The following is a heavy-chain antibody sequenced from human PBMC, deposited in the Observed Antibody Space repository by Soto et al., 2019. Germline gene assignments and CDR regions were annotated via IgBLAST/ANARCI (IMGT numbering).Heavy chain of an antibody. CDR3: ARQTFQWFGEFLGKGGGFDP. J-gene: IGHJ5*02. D-gene: IGHD3-10*01. Sequence: QVQLVQSGAEVKKPGASVKVSCKASGYTFTSYGISWVRQAPGQGLEWMGWISAYNGNTNYAQKLQGRVTMTTDTPTSKAYMERRGLRSDDTAVYYCARQTFQWFGEFLGKGGGFDPWGQGTLVTVSS. V-gene: IGHV1-18*01. CDR1: GYTFTSYG. CDR2: ISAYNGNT.